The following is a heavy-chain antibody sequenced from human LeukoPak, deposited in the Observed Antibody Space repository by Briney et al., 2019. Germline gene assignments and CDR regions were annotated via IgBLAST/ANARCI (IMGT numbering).Heavy chain of an antibody. CDR1: GFTVSSNY. D-gene: IGHD3-16*02. V-gene: IGHV3-53*01. CDR3: ARAPGGGANVY. Sequence: PGGSLRLSCAASGFTVSSNYMSWVRQALGKGLEWVSVIYSGGSTYYADSVKGRFTISRDNSKNTLYLQMNSLRAEDTAVYYCARAPGGGANVYWGQGTLVTVSS. J-gene: IGHJ4*02. CDR2: IYSGGST.